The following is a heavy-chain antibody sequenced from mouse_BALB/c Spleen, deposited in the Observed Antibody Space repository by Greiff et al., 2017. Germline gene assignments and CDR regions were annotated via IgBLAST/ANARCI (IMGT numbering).Heavy chain of an antibody. V-gene: IGHV1-63*02. CDR2: IYPGGGYT. CDR1: GYTFTNYW. J-gene: IGHJ4*01. Sequence: VQLQQSGPELVKPGASMKISCKASGYTFTNYWLGWVKQRPGHGLEWIGDIYPGGGYTNYNEKFKGKATLTADTSSSTAYMQLSSLTSEDSAVYFCARGNAMDYWGQGTSVTVSS. CDR3: ARGNAMDY.